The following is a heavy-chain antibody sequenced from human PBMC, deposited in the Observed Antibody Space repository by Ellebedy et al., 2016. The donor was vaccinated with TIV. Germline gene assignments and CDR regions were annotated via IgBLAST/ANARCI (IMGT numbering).Heavy chain of an antibody. Sequence: GESLKISCGASGFPLTSYAMNWVRQAPGKGLEWVSSINDISSHIYYADSVKGRFTISRDNAKNSLYLQMNSLRAEDTAVYYCARLQGSGKAYAIDVWGQGTTVIVSS. CDR3: ARLQGSGKAYAIDV. V-gene: IGHV3-21*04. CDR2: INDISSHI. CDR1: GFPLTSYA. D-gene: IGHD3-10*01. J-gene: IGHJ6*02.